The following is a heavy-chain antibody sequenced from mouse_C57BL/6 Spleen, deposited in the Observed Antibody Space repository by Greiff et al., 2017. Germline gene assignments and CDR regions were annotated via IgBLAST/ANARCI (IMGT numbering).Heavy chain of an antibody. CDR1: GFTFSDYY. J-gene: IGHJ2*01. Sequence: EVMLVESGGGLVQPGGSLKLSCEASGFTFSDYYMYWVRQTPEKRLEWVAYISNGGGSTYYPDTVKGRFTISRDNAKNTLYLQMSRRKSEDTAMYYCARAGGNWAPFDYWGQGTTLTVSS. V-gene: IGHV5-12*01. CDR2: ISNGGGST. D-gene: IGHD4-1*01. CDR3: ARAGGNWAPFDY.